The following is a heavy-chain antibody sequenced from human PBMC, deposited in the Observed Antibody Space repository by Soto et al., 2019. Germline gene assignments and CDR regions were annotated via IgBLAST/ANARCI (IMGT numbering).Heavy chain of an antibody. CDR2: INPNSGDT. J-gene: IGHJ6*02. Sequence: ASVKVSCKASGYTFTGYYVHRVRQAPGQGLEWMGWINPNSGDTYLAQRFQGRVTMNRDTSIGTAYMELRGLTSDDTAEYYCAKGGAIVAAGTRVYLYNAMDVWGQGTTVTVSS. CDR1: GYTFTGYY. D-gene: IGHD1-26*01. CDR3: AKGGAIVAAGTRVYLYNAMDV. V-gene: IGHV1-2*02.